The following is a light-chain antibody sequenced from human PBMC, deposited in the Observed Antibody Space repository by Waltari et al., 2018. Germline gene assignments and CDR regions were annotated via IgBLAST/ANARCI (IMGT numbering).Light chain of an antibody. CDR3: SSYAGNNNLV. V-gene: IGLV2-8*01. J-gene: IGLJ2*01. CDR1: NRDVGGYNH. CDR2: EVS. Sequence: QSALTQPPSASGSLGQSVTIPCTGTNRDVGGYNHVSWSQQHPGKAPKLMIYEVSKRPSGVPDRFSGSKSGNTASLTVSGLQAEDEADYYCSSYAGNNNLVFGGGTKLTVL.